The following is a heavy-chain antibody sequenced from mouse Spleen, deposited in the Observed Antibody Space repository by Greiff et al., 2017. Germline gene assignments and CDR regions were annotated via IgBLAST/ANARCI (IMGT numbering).Heavy chain of an antibody. Sequence: EVKLMESGGGLVKPGGSLKLSCAASGFTFSDYGMAWVRQAPGKGPEWVAFISNLAYSIYYADTVTGRFTISRENAKNTLYLEMSSLRSEDTAMYYCARRDGAYWGQGTLVTVSA. J-gene: IGHJ3*01. V-gene: IGHV5-15*01. CDR3: ARRDGAY. CDR1: GFTFSDYG. CDR2: ISNLAYSI.